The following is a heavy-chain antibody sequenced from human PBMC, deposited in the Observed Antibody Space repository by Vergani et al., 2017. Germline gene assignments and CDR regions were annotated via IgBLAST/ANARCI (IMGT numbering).Heavy chain of an antibody. CDR3: ARNTXYYDSSGYSLYYYYGMDG. V-gene: IGHV3-23*01. D-gene: IGHD3-22*01. CDR1: GFTFSSYA. J-gene: IGHJ6*02. CDR2: ISGSGGST. Sequence: EVQLLESGGGLVQPGGSLRLSCAASGFTFSSYAMSWVRQAPGKGLEWVSAISGSGGSTYYADSVKGRFTISRDNSKNTLYLQMNSLRAEDTAVYYCARNTXYYDSSGYSLYYYYGMDGWGQGCTVTVSS.